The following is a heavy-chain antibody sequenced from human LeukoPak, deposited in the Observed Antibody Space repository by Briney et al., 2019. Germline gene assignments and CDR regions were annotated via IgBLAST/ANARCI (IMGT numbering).Heavy chain of an antibody. Sequence: PSETLSLTCTVSGGSISSYYWSWIRQAPGKGLEWIGYIYYSGSTNYNPSLKSRVTISVDTANNQFSLNLSSVTAADTAVYYCARHRRDYHDRRSHFDYWGQGTLVTVSS. D-gene: IGHD3-22*01. CDR2: IYYSGST. CDR3: ARHRRDYHDRRSHFDY. V-gene: IGHV4-59*08. J-gene: IGHJ4*02. CDR1: GGSISSYY.